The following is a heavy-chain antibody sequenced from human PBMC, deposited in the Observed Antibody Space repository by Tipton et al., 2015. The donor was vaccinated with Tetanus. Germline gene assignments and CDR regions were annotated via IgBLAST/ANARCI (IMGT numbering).Heavy chain of an antibody. CDR1: GGLITTGGYS. J-gene: IGHJ4*02. CDR3: VRGRGLGAYSFGFEY. V-gene: IGHV4-30-2*01. Sequence: TLSLTCALSGGLITTGGYSWGWIRQTPGQGLEWIGYIYQTDSTYYNPSLRSRLTISISRSKNQFSLKLTSVTAADTAAYYCVRGRGLGAYSFGFEYWGQGAQVTVSS. D-gene: IGHD5-18*01. CDR2: IYQTDST.